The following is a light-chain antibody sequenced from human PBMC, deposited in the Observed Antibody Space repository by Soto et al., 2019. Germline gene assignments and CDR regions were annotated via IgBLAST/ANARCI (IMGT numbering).Light chain of an antibody. CDR3: QVWDRSSDHYV. Sequence: SYDLAQAPSVSAAPGQAARITCEGNNIGSKSVHWYQQRPGQAPVLVVYDDTDRPSGIPERISGSNSGNTATLAISRVEAGDEADYYCQVWDRSSDHYVFGTGTKVTV. CDR2: DDT. V-gene: IGLV3-21*02. CDR1: NIGSKS. J-gene: IGLJ1*01.